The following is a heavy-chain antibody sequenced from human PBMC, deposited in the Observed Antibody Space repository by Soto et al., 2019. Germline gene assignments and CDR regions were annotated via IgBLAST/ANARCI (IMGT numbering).Heavy chain of an antibody. CDR2: INPNSGGT. Sequence: GASVKVSCKASGYTFTGYYMHWVRQAPGQGLEWMGWINPNSGGTNYAQKFQGWVTMTRDTSISTAYMELSRLRSDDTAVYYCARGPIFLSRGAFDIWGQGTMVTVSS. J-gene: IGHJ3*02. CDR3: ARGPIFLSRGAFDI. V-gene: IGHV1-2*04. CDR1: GYTFTGYY.